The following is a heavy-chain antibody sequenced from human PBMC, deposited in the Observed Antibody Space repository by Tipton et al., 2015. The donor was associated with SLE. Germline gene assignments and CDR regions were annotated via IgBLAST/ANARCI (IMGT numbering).Heavy chain of an antibody. CDR2: MYYSGST. J-gene: IGHJ4*02. CDR3: ARGGFDWGFPYFDN. Sequence: TLSLTCTVSGGSISSYYWSWIRQPPGKGLEWIGYMYYSGSTNYNPSLKSRLTMSVDTSKNQFTLKLSSVTAADTAVYYCARGGFDWGFPYFDNWGQGTLVNVSS. D-gene: IGHD3-9*01. CDR1: GGSISSYY. V-gene: IGHV4-59*08.